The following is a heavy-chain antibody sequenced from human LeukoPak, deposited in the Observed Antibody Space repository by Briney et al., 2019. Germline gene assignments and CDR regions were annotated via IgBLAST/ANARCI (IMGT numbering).Heavy chain of an antibody. Sequence: SETLSLTCTVSGGSVTSSDYYWSWIRQPPGKGLEWIGEINHSGSTNYNPSLKSRVTISVDTSKNQFSLKLSSVTAADTAVYYCARGHYGSGSYIHYYYYYYGMDVWGQGTTVTVSS. V-gene: IGHV4-34*01. D-gene: IGHD3-10*01. CDR3: ARGHYGSGSYIHYYYYYYGMDV. J-gene: IGHJ6*02. CDR1: GGSVTSSDYY. CDR2: INHSGST.